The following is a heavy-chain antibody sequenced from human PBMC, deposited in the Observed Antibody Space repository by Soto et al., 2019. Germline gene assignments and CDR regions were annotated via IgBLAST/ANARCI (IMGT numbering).Heavy chain of an antibody. V-gene: IGHV4-4*02. D-gene: IGHD5-18*01. CDR2: IYHSGST. J-gene: IGHJ4*02. CDR1: GGSSSSDNW. Sequence: LETLSLTCAVSGGSSSSDNWWSWVRQPPGKGLEWIGEIYHSGSTNHNPSLKSRVIMSVDKSKNQFSLKLSSATAADTAVYYCATAPPYNYNYHFDYWGQGALVTVSS. CDR3: ATAPPYNYNYHFDY.